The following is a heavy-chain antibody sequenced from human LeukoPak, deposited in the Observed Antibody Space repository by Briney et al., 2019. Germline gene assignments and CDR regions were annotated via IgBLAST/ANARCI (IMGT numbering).Heavy chain of an antibody. V-gene: IGHV4-31*03. Sequence: SETLSLTCTVSGGSISSSSYYWSWIRQHPGKGLEWIGYIYYSGSTYYNPSLKSRVTISVDTSKNQFSLKLSSVTAADTAVYYCARERITMVRGLFDPWGQGTLVTVSS. D-gene: IGHD3-10*01. CDR2: IYYSGST. CDR1: GGSISSSSYY. J-gene: IGHJ5*02. CDR3: ARERITMVRGLFDP.